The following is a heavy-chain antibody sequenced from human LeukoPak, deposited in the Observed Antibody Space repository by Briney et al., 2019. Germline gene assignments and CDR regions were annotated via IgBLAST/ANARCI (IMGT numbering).Heavy chain of an antibody. Sequence: SETLSLTRTVSGGSISTYYWSWIRQPPGKGLEWIGNVYNTGSTNYNPSLESRVTISVDTSKNHFSLRLSSVTAADTAVYYCARAVGDSGYGRYFDYWGQGTLVTVSS. CDR2: VYNTGST. D-gene: IGHD5-12*01. J-gene: IGHJ4*02. CDR1: GGSISTYY. V-gene: IGHV4-59*01. CDR3: ARAVGDSGYGRYFDY.